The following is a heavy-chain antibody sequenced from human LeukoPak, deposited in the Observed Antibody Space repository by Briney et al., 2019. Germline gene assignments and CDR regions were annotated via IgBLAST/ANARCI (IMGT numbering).Heavy chain of an antibody. J-gene: IGHJ3*02. CDR1: GFTFSSYA. V-gene: IGHV3-23*01. CDR3: AKALAVPAAIKNAFDI. CDR2: ISGSGGST. D-gene: IGHD2-2*01. Sequence: GGSLRLSCAASGFTFSSYAMSWVRQAPGKGLEWVSAISGSGGSTYYADSVKGRFTISRDNSKNTLYLQMNSLRAEDTAVYYCAKALAVPAAIKNAFDIWGQGTMVTVSS.